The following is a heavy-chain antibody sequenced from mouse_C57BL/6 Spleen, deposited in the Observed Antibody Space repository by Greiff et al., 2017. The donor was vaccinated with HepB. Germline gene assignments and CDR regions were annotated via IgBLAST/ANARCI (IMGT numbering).Heavy chain of an antibody. CDR1: GYAFSSSW. V-gene: IGHV1-82*01. J-gene: IGHJ2*01. D-gene: IGHD1-1*01. CDR2: IYPGDGDT. Sequence: VQVVESGPELVKPGASVKISCKASGYAFSSSWMNWVKQRPGKGLEWIGRIYPGDGDTNYNGKFKGKATLTADKSSSTAYMQLSSLTSEDSAVYFCARELVTTVPPFDYWGQGTTLTVSS. CDR3: ARELVTTVPPFDY.